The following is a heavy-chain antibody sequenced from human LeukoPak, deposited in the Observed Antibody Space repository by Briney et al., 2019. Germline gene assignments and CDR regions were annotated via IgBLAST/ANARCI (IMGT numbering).Heavy chain of an antibody. Sequence: ASVKVSCKASGGTFSSYAISWVRQAPGQGLEWKGGIIPIFGTANYAQKFQGRVTITADESTSTAYMELSSLRSEDTAVYYCARGYDFWSGYYCYWGQGTLVTVSS. CDR3: ARGYDFWSGYYCY. J-gene: IGHJ4*02. CDR1: GGTFSSYA. CDR2: IIPIFGTA. D-gene: IGHD3-3*01. V-gene: IGHV1-69*13.